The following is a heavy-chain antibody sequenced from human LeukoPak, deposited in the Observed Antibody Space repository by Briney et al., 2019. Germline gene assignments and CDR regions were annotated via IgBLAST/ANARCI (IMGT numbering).Heavy chain of an antibody. Sequence: GGSLRLSCAASGFTFSNYWVHWVRQAPGKGLVWVSRINSDGTSTTYADSVKGQFTISRDNAKNTLYLQMNSLRDEDTAVYYCAKDRTINYYGSGSPWYWGQGTLVTVPS. CDR2: INSDGTST. D-gene: IGHD3-10*01. CDR1: GFTFSNYW. CDR3: AKDRTINYYGSGSPWY. J-gene: IGHJ4*02. V-gene: IGHV3-74*03.